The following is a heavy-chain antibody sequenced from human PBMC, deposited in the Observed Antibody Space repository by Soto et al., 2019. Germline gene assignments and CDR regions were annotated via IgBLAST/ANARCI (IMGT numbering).Heavy chain of an antibody. J-gene: IGHJ3*02. CDR1: GFTFSSYA. CDR3: AIIDILTGYHPLTPEDAFDI. CDR2: ISGSGGST. V-gene: IGHV3-23*01. Sequence: PGGSLRLSCAASGFTFSSYAMSWVRQAPGKGLEWVSAISGSGGSTYYADSVKGRFTISRDNSKNTLYLQMNSLRAEDTAVYYCAIIDILTGYHPLTPEDAFDIWGQGTMVTVSS. D-gene: IGHD3-9*01.